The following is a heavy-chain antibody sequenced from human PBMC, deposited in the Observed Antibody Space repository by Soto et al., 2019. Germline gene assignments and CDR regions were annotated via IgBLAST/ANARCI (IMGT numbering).Heavy chain of an antibody. Sequence: QVQLVQSGAEVKKPGASVKVSCKASGYTFTSYGISWVRQAPGQGLEWMGWISAYNGNTNYAQNHQGRVTITTDASASTADMELRSLRSDDTAVYYCARRGLLEWLSHHDYWGQGTLVTVSS. J-gene: IGHJ4*02. V-gene: IGHV1-18*01. D-gene: IGHD3-3*01. CDR1: GYTFTSYG. CDR2: ISAYNGNT. CDR3: ARRGLLEWLSHHDY.